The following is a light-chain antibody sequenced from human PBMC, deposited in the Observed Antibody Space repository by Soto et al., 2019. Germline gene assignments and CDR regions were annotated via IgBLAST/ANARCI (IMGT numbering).Light chain of an antibody. CDR1: QSISSSY. CDR2: GAS. CDR3: QQCRNWPLT. J-gene: IGKJ4*01. Sequence: EIVLTQSPGTLSLSPGERATLSCRASQSISSSYLAWYQQKAGQAPRLLIYGASSRATGIPDRFSGSGSGTDFTLTISSLQSEDFAVYFCQQCRNWPLTFGGGTKV. V-gene: IGKV3D-20*02.